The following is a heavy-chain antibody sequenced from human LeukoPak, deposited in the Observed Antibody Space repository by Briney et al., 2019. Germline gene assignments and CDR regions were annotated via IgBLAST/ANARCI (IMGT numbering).Heavy chain of an antibody. V-gene: IGHV4-39*02. CDR3: ARESYHDRSGYPHVAFDI. J-gene: IGHJ3*02. D-gene: IGHD3-22*01. CDR2: LYYSGHT. CDR1: GGSINSSSYY. Sequence: SETLSLTCTVSGGSINSSSYYWAWIRPPPGKRLECIGCLYYSGHTYYKSSLKSRVTIAVDTSENHLSLTLNSVTPADTALYYCARESYHDRSGYPHVAFDIWGQGTMVTVSS.